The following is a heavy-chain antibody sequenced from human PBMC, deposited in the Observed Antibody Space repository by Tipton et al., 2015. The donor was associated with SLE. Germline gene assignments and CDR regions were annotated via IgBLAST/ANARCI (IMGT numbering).Heavy chain of an antibody. CDR1: GGSLNSYY. D-gene: IGHD2-21*01. Sequence: TLSLTCTVSGGSLNSYYWSWIRQPAGKGLEWIGRIHASGSSGSTEYNPSLKSRVTISVDTSKNQFSLKLSSVTAADTAVYYCARAGGGDSNWFDPWGQGTLVTVSS. V-gene: IGHV4-4*07. CDR2: IHASGSSGST. CDR3: ARAGGGDSNWFDP. J-gene: IGHJ5*02.